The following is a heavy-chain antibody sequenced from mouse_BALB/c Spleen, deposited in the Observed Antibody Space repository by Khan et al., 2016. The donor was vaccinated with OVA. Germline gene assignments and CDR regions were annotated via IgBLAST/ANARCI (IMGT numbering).Heavy chain of an antibody. D-gene: IGHD1-1*01. V-gene: IGHV3-2*02. CDR2: ISYSGNT. CDR3: ARVYGGGFDY. CDR1: GYSITTDSA. J-gene: IGHJ2*01. Sequence: EVQLVESGPGLVKPSQSLSLTCTVTGYSITTDSAWNWIRQFPGNKLEWMGYISYSGNTKYNPSLKSRISITRDTSKNQFFLQLKSVTTEDTARYYCARVYGGGFDYWGQGTTLTVSS.